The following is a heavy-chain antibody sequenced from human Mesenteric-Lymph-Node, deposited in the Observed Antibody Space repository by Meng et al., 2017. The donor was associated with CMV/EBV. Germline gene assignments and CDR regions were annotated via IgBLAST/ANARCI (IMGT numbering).Heavy chain of an antibody. CDR3: AKDLGNGVDY. D-gene: IGHD7-27*01. CDR1: GYTFTGYL. CDR2: NNPNSGGT. Sequence: VSCKASGYTFTGYLMHWVRHAAGQGLEWMGRNNPNSGGTNYAQKFQSSVTKTRDTSISTDYMDLSRLRSDDAAVYYCAKDLGNGVDYWGQGTLVTVSS. V-gene: IGHV1-2*06. J-gene: IGHJ4*02.